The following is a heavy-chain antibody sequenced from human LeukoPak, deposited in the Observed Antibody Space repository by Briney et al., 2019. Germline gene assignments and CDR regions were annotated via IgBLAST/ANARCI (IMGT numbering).Heavy chain of an antibody. CDR1: GYTFTSYD. V-gene: IGHV1-8*01. CDR3: ARGKLERRGIYGMDV. Sequence: ASVKVPCKASGYTFTSYDINWVRQATGQGLEWMGWINPNSGNTGYAQKFQGRVTMTRNTSISTAYMELSSLRSEDTAVYYCARGKLERRGIYGMDVWGQGTTVTVSS. CDR2: INPNSGNT. D-gene: IGHD1-1*01. J-gene: IGHJ6*02.